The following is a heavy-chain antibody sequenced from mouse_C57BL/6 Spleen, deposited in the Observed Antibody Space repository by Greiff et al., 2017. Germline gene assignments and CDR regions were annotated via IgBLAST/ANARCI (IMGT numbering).Heavy chain of an antibody. D-gene: IGHD1-1*01. J-gene: IGHJ4*01. V-gene: IGHV1-80*01. CDR2: LYPGDGDT. CDR1: GYAFSSYW. CDR3: ARRGSSYAMDY. Sequence: VQLQQSGAELVKPGASVKISCKASGYAFSSYWMNWVKQRPGKGLEWIGQLYPGDGDTNYNGKFKGKATLTADKSSSTAYMQLSSLTSEDSAVYFCARRGSSYAMDYWGQGTSVTVSS.